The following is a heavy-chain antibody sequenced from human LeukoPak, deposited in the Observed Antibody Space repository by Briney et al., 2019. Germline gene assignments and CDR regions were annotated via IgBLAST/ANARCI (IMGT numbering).Heavy chain of an antibody. D-gene: IGHD2-2*01. V-gene: IGHV4-39*01. CDR1: GGSISSSSYY. CDR3: ARRVGYCSSTSCLGYNWFDP. CDR2: IYYSGST. J-gene: IGHJ5*02. Sequence: SETLSLTCTVSGGSISSSSYYWGWIRQPPGKGLEWIGSIYYSGSTYYNPSLKSRVTISVNTSKNQFSLKLSSVTAADTAVYYCARRVGYCSSTSCLGYNWFDPWGQGTLVTVSS.